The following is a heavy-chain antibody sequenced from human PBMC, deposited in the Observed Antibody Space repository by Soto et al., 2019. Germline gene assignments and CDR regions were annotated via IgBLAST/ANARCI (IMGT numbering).Heavy chain of an antibody. D-gene: IGHD3-10*01. V-gene: IGHV3-23*01. Sequence: EAQLLESGGGLVQPGGSLRLSCAASGFTFSSYAMSWVRQAPGKGLEWVSIIGVGGGDRYYPESGKGRFTIYRDNSRDTLYLEMNRLRDEDTAVYYCARVRFGELVWGQGTLVTVSS. CDR1: GFTFSSYA. CDR3: ARVRFGELV. J-gene: IGHJ4*02. CDR2: IGVGGGDR.